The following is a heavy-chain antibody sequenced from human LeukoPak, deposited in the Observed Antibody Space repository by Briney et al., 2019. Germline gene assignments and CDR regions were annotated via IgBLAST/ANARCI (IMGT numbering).Heavy chain of an antibody. J-gene: IGHJ3*02. CDR1: GLTFSSYG. CDR3: ATSYSSGPHRFDAFDI. D-gene: IGHD6-25*01. Sequence: PGGSLRLSCAASGLTFSSYGMHWVRQAPGKGPEWVAFIRYDGSNKYYADSVKGRFTISRDNSKNTLYLQMNSLRAEDTAVYYCATSYSSGPHRFDAFDIWGQGTMVTVSS. V-gene: IGHV3-30*02. CDR2: IRYDGSNK.